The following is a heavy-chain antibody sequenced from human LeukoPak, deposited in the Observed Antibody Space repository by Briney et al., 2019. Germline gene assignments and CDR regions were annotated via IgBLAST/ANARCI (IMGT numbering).Heavy chain of an antibody. D-gene: IGHD1-26*01. CDR1: GFTFSSYS. CDR3: GRAPIGGATYLDY. CDR2: ISSSSSYI. J-gene: IGHJ4*02. V-gene: IGHV3-21*01. Sequence: PGGSLRLSCAASGFTFSSYSMNWVRQAPGKGLEWVSSISSSSSYIYYADSVKGRFTISRDNAKNSLYLQMNSLRAEDTAVYYCGRAPIGGATYLDYWAQEPLVTVSS.